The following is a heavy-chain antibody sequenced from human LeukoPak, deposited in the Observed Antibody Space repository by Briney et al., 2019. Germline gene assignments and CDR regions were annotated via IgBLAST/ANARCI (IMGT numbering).Heavy chain of an antibody. V-gene: IGHV1-2*02. CDR2: INPNSGDT. CDR1: GYILTDYY. Sequence: ASVKVSCKASGYILTDYYMHWVRQAPGQGLEWMGWINPNSGDTNYAQKFQGRVTMTRDTSISTVYMELRRLRYDDTAVYYCARLYHAFDIWGQGTMVTVSS. CDR3: ARLYHAFDI. D-gene: IGHD3-16*01. J-gene: IGHJ3*02.